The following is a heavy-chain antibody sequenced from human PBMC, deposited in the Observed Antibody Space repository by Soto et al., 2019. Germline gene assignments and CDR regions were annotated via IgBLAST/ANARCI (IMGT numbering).Heavy chain of an antibody. Sequence: GGSLRLSCAASGFTFSSYSMNWVRQAPGKGLEWVSYISSSSSTIYYADSVKGRFTISRDNAKNSLYLQMNSLRAEDTAVYYCARASPPQYWGQGTLVTVSS. CDR1: GFTFSSYS. CDR2: ISSSSSTI. CDR3: ARASPPQY. V-gene: IGHV3-48*01. J-gene: IGHJ1*01.